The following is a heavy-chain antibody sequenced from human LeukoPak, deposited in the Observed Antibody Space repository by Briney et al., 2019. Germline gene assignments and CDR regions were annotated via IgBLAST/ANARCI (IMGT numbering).Heavy chain of an antibody. V-gene: IGHV3-30*03. J-gene: IGHJ6*03. CDR3: ARGLYYYYMDV. Sequence: PGGSLRLSCAASGFTFSSYGMHWVRQAPGKGLEWVAVISYDGSNKCYADSVKGRFTISRDNSKNTLYLQMNSLRAEDTAVYYCARGLYYYYMDVWGKGTTVTVSS. CDR1: GFTFSSYG. CDR2: ISYDGSNK. D-gene: IGHD3-16*01.